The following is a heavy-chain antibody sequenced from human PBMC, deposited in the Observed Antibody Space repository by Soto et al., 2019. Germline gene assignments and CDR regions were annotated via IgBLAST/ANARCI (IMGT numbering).Heavy chain of an antibody. J-gene: IGHJ4*02. Sequence: GGLLRLSCSASGVTVCSNDVSWVRQDPGKGLEWVSVISSGGSTYYADSVKGRFTISRDNAKNSLYLQMNSLRAEDTAVYYCARVGYSGCGKDIDYWGQGTLVTVSS. D-gene: IGHD5-12*01. CDR1: GVTVCSND. CDR2: ISSGGST. V-gene: IGHV3-66*01. CDR3: ARVGYSGCGKDIDY.